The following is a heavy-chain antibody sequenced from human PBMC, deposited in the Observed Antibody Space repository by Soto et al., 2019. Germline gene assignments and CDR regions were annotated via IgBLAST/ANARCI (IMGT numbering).Heavy chain of an antibody. Sequence: GASVKVSCKASGGTFSSYAISWVRQAPGQGLEWMGGIIPIFGTANYAQKFQGRVTITADESTSTAYMELSSLRSEDTAVYYCARADMVRGVMLPNPYYGMDVWGQGTTVTVSS. J-gene: IGHJ6*02. CDR1: GGTFSSYA. D-gene: IGHD3-10*01. CDR2: IIPIFGTA. CDR3: ARADMVRGVMLPNPYYGMDV. V-gene: IGHV1-69*13.